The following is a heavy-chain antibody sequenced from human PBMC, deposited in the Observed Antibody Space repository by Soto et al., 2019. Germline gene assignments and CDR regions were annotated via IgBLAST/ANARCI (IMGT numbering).Heavy chain of an antibody. CDR3: ATGSRDGYNYWYFDL. V-gene: IGHV1-69*06. D-gene: IGHD2-21*02. CDR2: IIPIYGTS. Sequence: QVQLVQSGAELKKPGSSVKVSCKVSGGTFGNFAISWVRQAPGQGPEWVAGIIPIYGTSNLADDFRGRITLPADKSTATAYMEMSSLRSEDTAIYYCATGSRDGYNYWYFDLWGRGTQGTVSS. CDR1: GGTFGNFA. J-gene: IGHJ2*01.